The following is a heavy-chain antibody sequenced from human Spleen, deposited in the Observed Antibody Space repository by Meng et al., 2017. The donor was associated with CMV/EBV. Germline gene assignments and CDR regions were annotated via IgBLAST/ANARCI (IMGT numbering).Heavy chain of an antibody. CDR1: GYPFNEYG. V-gene: IGHV1-18*01. CDR3: AREPVSGDSPY. CDR2: ISAHNGNI. Sequence: ASVKVSCKASGYPFNEYGFSWVRQAPGQGLEWMGWISAHNGNIKYAQKFQGRVTMTTDTSTSTAYMELRGLKSDDSAMYYCAREPVSGDSPYWGQGTLVTVSS. D-gene: IGHD1-26*01. J-gene: IGHJ4*02.